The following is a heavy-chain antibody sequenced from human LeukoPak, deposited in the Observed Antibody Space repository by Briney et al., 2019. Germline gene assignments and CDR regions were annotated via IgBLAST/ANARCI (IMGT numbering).Heavy chain of an antibody. J-gene: IGHJ4*02. Sequence: QGXEWMGIIXPSGGRKSYAQKFQGRVTMNRDTYTSTVYMEVSSQRDEETAVYYCARRSYTGYSSSWSSDYDYWGQGTLVTVSS. V-gene: IGHV1-46*01. CDR3: ARRSYTGYSSSWSSDYDY. D-gene: IGHD6-13*01. CDR2: IXPSGGRK.